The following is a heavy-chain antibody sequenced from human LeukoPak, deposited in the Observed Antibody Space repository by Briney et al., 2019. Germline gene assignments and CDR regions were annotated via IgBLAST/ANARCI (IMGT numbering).Heavy chain of an antibody. V-gene: IGHV4-4*07. CDR2: IYTSGST. CDR3: ARDYCSGGSCWPEY. CDR1: GGSISSYY. Sequence: SETLSLTCTVSGGSISSYYWSWIRQPAGKGLEWIGRIYTSGSTNYNPSLKSRVTMSVDTSKNQFSLKLSSVTAADTAVYYCARDYCSGGSCWPEYWGQGTPVTVSS. D-gene: IGHD2-15*01. J-gene: IGHJ4*02.